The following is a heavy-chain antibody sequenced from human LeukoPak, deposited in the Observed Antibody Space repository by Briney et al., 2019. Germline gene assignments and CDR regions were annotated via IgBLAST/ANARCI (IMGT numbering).Heavy chain of an antibody. D-gene: IGHD1-14*01. CDR1: GGAFSGYY. CDR2: INHSGST. Sequence: PSETLSLTCAVYGGAFSGYYWSWIRQPPGKGLEWIGEINHSGSTNYNPSLKSRVTISVDTSKNQFSLKLTSVTAADTAVYYCARHPASNREYFQHWGQGTLVTVSS. V-gene: IGHV4-34*01. J-gene: IGHJ1*01. CDR3: ARHPASNREYFQH.